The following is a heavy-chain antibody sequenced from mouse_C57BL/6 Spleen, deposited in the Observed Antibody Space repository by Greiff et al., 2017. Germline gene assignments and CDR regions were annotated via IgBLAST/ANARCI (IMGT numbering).Heavy chain of an antibody. V-gene: IGHV1-26*01. D-gene: IGHD2-12*01. CDR2: INPNNGGT. CDR1: GYTFTDYY. J-gene: IGHJ3*01. CDR3: ARGGRYDGFAY. Sequence: EVQLQQSGPELVKPGASVKISCKASGYTFTDYYMNWVKQSHGKSLEWIGDINPNNGGTSYNQKFKGKATLTVDKSSSTAYMELRSLTSEDSAVYYCARGGRYDGFAYWGQGTLVTVSA.